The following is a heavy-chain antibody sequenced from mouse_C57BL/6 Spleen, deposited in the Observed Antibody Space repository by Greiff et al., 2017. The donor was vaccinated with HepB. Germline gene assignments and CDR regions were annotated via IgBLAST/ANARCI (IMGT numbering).Heavy chain of an antibody. CDR2: INPNYGTT. Sequence: EVKLVESGPELVKPGASVKISCKASGYSFTDYNMNWVKQSNGKSLEWIGVINPNYGTTSYNQKFKGKATLTVDQSSSTAYMQLNSLTSEDSAVYYCARERNYGSSYDYWGQGTTLTVSS. D-gene: IGHD1-1*01. CDR1: GYSFTDYN. J-gene: IGHJ2*01. CDR3: ARERNYGSSYDY. V-gene: IGHV1-39*01.